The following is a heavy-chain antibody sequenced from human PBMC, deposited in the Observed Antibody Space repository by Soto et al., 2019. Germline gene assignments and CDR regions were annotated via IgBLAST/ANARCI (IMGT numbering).Heavy chain of an antibody. D-gene: IGHD4-17*01. V-gene: IGHV1-69*13. CDR3: ARDSRYGDYVYAFDI. CDR1: GGTFSKYK. J-gene: IGHJ3*02. CDR2: IIPVFGTA. Sequence: GASVKVSCKASGGTFSKYKITWVRQAPGQGLEWMGGIIPVFGTANYAQKFQGRVTITADESTSTAYMELSSLRSEDTAVYYCARDSRYGDYVYAFDIWGQGTMVTVSS.